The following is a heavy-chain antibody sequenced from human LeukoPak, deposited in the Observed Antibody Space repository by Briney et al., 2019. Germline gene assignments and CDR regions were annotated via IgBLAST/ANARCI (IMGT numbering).Heavy chain of an antibody. CDR2: IWYDGSNK. J-gene: IGHJ3*02. V-gene: IGHV3-33*08. CDR3: ARDMGQWPYDAFDI. CDR1: GFTFSSYS. D-gene: IGHD6-19*01. Sequence: GGSLRLSCAASGFTFSSYSMNWVRQAPGKGLEWVAVIWYDGSNKYYADSVKGRFTISRDNSKNTLYLQMNSLRAEDTAVYYCARDMGQWPYDAFDIWGQGTMVTVSS.